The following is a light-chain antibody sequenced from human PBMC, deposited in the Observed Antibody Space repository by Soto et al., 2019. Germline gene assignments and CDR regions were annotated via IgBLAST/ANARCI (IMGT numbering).Light chain of an antibody. CDR1: QSVSSNY. J-gene: IGKJ3*01. CDR3: QQYGSSPSA. Sequence: EIVLTQSPGTLSLSPGERATLSCRASQSVSSNYLAWYQQKPGQAPRLLISAASSRATGIPYRFSGSGSGTDFTLTISGLEPEDFAVYYCQQYGSSPSAFGPGTKVDIK. CDR2: AAS. V-gene: IGKV3-20*01.